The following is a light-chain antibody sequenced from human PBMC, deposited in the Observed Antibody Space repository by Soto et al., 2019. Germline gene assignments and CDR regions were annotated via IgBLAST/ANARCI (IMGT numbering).Light chain of an antibody. J-gene: IGKJ1*01. CDR3: QQYGNSPWT. Sequence: EIVLTQSPGTLSLSPGERATLSCRASQSFSSSYLAWYQQKPGQAPRLLIYDTSYRATGVPDRFSGSGSGTDFTLTISRLEPEDFAMYYCQQYGNSPWTFGQGTKVDI. CDR2: DTS. V-gene: IGKV3-20*01. CDR1: QSFSSSY.